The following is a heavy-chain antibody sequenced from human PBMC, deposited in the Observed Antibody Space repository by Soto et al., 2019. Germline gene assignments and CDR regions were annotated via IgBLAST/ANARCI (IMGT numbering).Heavy chain of an antibody. V-gene: IGHV3-33*01. CDR1: EFAFSTYG. CDR2: IWFDGHTT. D-gene: IGHD3-16*01. Sequence: HVQLVESGGGVVQPGRSLRLSCAASEFAFSTYGMHWVRQAPGQGLEWIAVIWFDGHTTYYADSVKGRFTISRDNAKNTLHLPLNSLEVEDTVAYYCPRDRGGGSNWYFDLWGRGTLVSVSS. CDR3: PRDRGGGSNWYFDL. J-gene: IGHJ2*01.